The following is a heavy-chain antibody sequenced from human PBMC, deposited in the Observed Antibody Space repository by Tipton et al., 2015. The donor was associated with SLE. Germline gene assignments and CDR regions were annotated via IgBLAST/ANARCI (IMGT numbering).Heavy chain of an antibody. J-gene: IGHJ4*02. CDR3: ARREVGYFDY. CDR1: GFTFSSYA. D-gene: IGHD1-26*01. Sequence: SLRLSCAASGFTFSSYAMHWVRQAPGKGLEWVANIKQDGSEKYYVDSVKGRFTISRDNAKNSLYLQMNSLRAEDTAVYYCARREVGYFDYWGQGTLVTVSS. V-gene: IGHV3-7*01. CDR2: IKQDGSEK.